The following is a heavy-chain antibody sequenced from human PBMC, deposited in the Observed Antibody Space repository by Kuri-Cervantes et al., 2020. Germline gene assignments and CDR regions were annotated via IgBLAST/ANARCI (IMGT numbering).Heavy chain of an antibody. J-gene: IGHJ4*02. D-gene: IGHD3-3*01. CDR3: ARGPPASGYNYFDY. V-gene: IGHV4-31*02. CDR1: GGSISSGGYY. Sequence: SCTVSGGSISSGGYYWSWIRQHPGKGLEWIGYIYYSGSTYYNPSLKSRVTMSLDTSKNQFSLKLSSVTAADTAVYYCARGPPASGYNYFDYWGQGTLVTVSS. CDR2: IYYSGST.